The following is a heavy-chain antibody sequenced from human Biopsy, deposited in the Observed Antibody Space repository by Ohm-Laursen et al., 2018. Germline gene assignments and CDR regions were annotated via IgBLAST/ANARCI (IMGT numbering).Heavy chain of an antibody. D-gene: IGHD3-22*01. CDR2: IHSSGST. Sequence: PSQTLSLTCSVSGGSIGSGGYYWSWARQYPGKGLEWIGYIHSSGSTFYKASLESRLTISVDTSKNQFSLKMTSVTAADTAVYYCARDVYYYDSNAWDYFDFWGQGTLVTVSS. CDR3: ARDVYYYDSNAWDYFDF. V-gene: IGHV4-31*03. J-gene: IGHJ4*02. CDR1: GGSIGSGGYY.